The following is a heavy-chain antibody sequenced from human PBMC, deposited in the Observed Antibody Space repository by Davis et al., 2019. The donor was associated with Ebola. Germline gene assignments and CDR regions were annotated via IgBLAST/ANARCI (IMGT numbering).Heavy chain of an antibody. V-gene: IGHV1-69*04. CDR3: TRHPLGIAAAGTRWGPGMDV. CDR1: LCSFRRYA. CDR2: NIPILGIA. J-gene: IGHJ6*02. Sequence: SSVPVSRQASLCSFRRYAIIWLRQAPGQGLEWMGRNIPILGIANYAQKFQGRVTITADKSTSTAYMEPSSLRSEDTAVYYFTRHPLGIAAAGTRWGPGMDVWGQGTTVTVTS. D-gene: IGHD6-13*01.